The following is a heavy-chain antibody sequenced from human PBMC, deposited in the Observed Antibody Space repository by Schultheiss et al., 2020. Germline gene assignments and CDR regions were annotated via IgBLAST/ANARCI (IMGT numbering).Heavy chain of an antibody. CDR2: IGTAGDT. Sequence: GASLKISCAASGFTFSSYDMHWVRQATGKGLEWVSAIGTAGDTYYPGSVKGRFTISRENAKNSLYLQMNSLRAGDTAVYYCARGDDMVRGIIYGMDVWGQGTTVTVSS. D-gene: IGHD3-10*01. J-gene: IGHJ6*02. V-gene: IGHV3-13*01. CDR3: ARGDDMVRGIIYGMDV. CDR1: GFTFSSYD.